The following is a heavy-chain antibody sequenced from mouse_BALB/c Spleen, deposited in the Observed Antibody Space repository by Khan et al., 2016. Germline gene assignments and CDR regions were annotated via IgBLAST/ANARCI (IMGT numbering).Heavy chain of an antibody. J-gene: IGHJ4*01. CDR2: ISSYYGDT. CDR1: GYTFTDYA. D-gene: IGHD2-1*01. V-gene: IGHV1S137*01. CDR3: AREGLNYDYAMDY. Sequence: QVQLKESGAELVRPGVSVKISCKGSGYTFTDYAMHWVKQSHAKSLEWIGVISSYYGDTAYNQKFKGKATMTVDKSSSTAYMELVRLTSEDSAIYYCAREGLNYDYAMDYWGQGTSVTVSS.